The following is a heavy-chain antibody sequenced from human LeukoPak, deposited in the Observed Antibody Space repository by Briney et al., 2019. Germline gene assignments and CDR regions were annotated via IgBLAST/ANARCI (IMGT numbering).Heavy chain of an antibody. CDR1: GGSISSGGYY. Sequence: PSETLSLTCTVSGGSISSGGYYWSWIRQHPGKGLEWIGYIYYSGSTYYNPSLKSRVTISVDTSKNQFSLKLSSVTAADTAVYYCARGKFHDILTGYNWFDPWGQGTLVTVSS. D-gene: IGHD3-9*01. CDR3: ARGKFHDILTGYNWFDP. J-gene: IGHJ5*02. V-gene: IGHV4-31*03. CDR2: IYYSGST.